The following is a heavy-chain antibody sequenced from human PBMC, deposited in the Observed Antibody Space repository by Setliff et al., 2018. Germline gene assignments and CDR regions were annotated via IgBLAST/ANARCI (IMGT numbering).Heavy chain of an antibody. J-gene: IGHJ4*02. CDR2: IVVGSGNT. Sequence: GASVKVSCKASGFTFTSSAVQWVRQARGQRLEWIGWIVVGSGNTNYAQKFQERVTITRDMSTSTAYMELSSLRSEDTAVYYCAADLGIVGATMPFDYWGQGTLVTGSS. D-gene: IGHD1-26*01. V-gene: IGHV1-58*01. CDR3: AADLGIVGATMPFDY. CDR1: GFTFTSSA.